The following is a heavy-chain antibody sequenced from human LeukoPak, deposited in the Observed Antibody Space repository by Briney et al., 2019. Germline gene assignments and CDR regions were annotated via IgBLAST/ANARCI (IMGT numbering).Heavy chain of an antibody. J-gene: IGHJ3*02. D-gene: IGHD1-26*01. V-gene: IGHV6-1*01. Sequence: SQTLSLTCAISLDSVSINSAAWNWIRQSASRCLEWLGRTYYRSKLYNDYAGSVKSPITINPDTSKNQFSLQLNYVTPENTAVYYCARDPSPLIVGATDAFDIWGQGTMVTVSS. CDR3: ARDPSPLIVGATDAFDI. CDR1: LDSVSINSAA. CDR2: TYYRSKLYN.